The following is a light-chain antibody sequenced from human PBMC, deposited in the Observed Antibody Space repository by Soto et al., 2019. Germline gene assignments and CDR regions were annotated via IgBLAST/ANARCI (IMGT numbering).Light chain of an antibody. CDR2: EVS. J-gene: IGLJ1*01. CDR1: SSDVGGYNY. V-gene: IGLV2-14*01. Sequence: QSALTQPASVSGSPGQSITISCTGTSSDVGGYNYVSWYQQHPGKAPKLMIYEVSNRPSGVSHRFSGSKSGNTASLTISGLQADDEADYYCSSYTSSSTPYVFGTGTQLTVL. CDR3: SSYTSSSTPYV.